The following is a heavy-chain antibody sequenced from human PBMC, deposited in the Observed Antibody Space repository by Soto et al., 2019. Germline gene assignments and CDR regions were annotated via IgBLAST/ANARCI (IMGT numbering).Heavy chain of an antibody. CDR1: GYSFTSYW. CDR3: ARHYPTVSDGMDV. Sequence: PGGSLKISCNGSGYSFTSYWIGWGRQMPGKGLEWMGIIYPGDSDTRYSPSFQGQVTISADKSISTAYLQWSSLKASDTAMYYCARHYPTVSDGMDVWGQGTTVTVSS. V-gene: IGHV5-51*01. J-gene: IGHJ6*02. D-gene: IGHD4-17*01. CDR2: IYPGDSDT.